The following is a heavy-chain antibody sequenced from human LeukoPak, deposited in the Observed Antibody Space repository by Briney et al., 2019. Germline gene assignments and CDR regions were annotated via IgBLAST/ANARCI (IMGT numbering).Heavy chain of an antibody. CDR2: ISYDGSNK. V-gene: IGHV3-30*04. Sequence: PGGSLRLSCAASGFTFSSYAMHWVRQAPGKGLEWVAVISYDGSNKYYADSVKGRFTISRDNSKNTLYLQMNSLRAEDTAVYHCARDSITMIVVVPGDYWGQGTLVTVSS. J-gene: IGHJ4*02. CDR1: GFTFSSYA. CDR3: ARDSITMIVVVPGDY. D-gene: IGHD3-22*01.